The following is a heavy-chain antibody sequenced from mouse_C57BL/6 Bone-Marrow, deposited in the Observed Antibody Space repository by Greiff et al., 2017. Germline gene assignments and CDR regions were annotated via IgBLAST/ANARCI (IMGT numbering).Heavy chain of an antibody. CDR1: GFTFTDYY. D-gene: IGHD1-1*01. CDR3: ARSSITTFYWYFDV. CDR2: IRNKANGYTT. Sequence: DVKLVESGGGLVQPGGSLSLSCAASGFTFTDYYMSWVRQPPGKALEWLGFIRNKANGYTTEYSASVKGRFTISRDNSQSILYLQMDALRAGDSATYYGARSSITTFYWYFDVWGTGTTVTVSS. V-gene: IGHV7-3*01. J-gene: IGHJ1*03.